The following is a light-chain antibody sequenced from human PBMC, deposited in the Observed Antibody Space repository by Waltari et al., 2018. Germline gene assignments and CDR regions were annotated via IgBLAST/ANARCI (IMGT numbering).Light chain of an antibody. CDR2: YDD. CDR1: SSNVGETA. J-gene: IGLJ2*01. V-gene: IGLV1-36*01. Sequence: QSVLTQPPSASGAPGQRVTISCSGSSSNVGETAVNWYQQLPGKAPQLLIYYDDLLPSGVSDRFSGSKSGTSASLAISGLQSEDEATYFCAAWDDSLNGVLFGGGTKLTVL. CDR3: AAWDDSLNGVL.